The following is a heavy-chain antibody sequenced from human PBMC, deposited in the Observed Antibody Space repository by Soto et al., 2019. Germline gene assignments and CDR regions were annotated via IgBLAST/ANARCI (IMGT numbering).Heavy chain of an antibody. Sequence: SETLSLTCTVSGGSISSSSYYWGWIRQPPGKGLEWIGSIYYSGSTYYNPSLKSPVTISVDTSKNQFSLKLSSVTAADTAVYYCARQVGDYGDYLDWFDPWGQGTLVTVSS. D-gene: IGHD4-17*01. J-gene: IGHJ5*02. V-gene: IGHV4-39*01. CDR2: IYYSGST. CDR1: GGSISSSSYY. CDR3: ARQVGDYGDYLDWFDP.